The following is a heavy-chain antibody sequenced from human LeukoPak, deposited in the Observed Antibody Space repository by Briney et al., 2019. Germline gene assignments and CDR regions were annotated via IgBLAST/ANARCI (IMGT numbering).Heavy chain of an antibody. CDR2: VYYTGST. CDR3: ARVVGFYDSSAFDL. J-gene: IGHJ5*02. D-gene: IGHD3-22*01. CDR1: GGXISSYY. Sequence: PSETLSLTCTVSGGXISSYYWSWIRQPPGKGLEWIGYVYYTGSTNYNPSLNSRVTMSIDTSKNQFSLRLSSVTAAGTAVYYCARVVGFYDSSAFDLWGQGTLVTVSS. V-gene: IGHV4-59*01.